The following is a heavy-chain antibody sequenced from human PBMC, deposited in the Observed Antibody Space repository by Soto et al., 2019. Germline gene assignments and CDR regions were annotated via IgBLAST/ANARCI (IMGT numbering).Heavy chain of an antibody. CDR1: GFTFSAYG. CDR3: ARVLGIALVKPNYMDV. V-gene: IGHV3-21*01. J-gene: IGHJ6*03. CDR2: ISRRSSDI. D-gene: IGHD2-21*01. Sequence: EVQLVESGGGLVKPGGSLRLSCTASGFTFSAYGMNWVRQAPGKGLEWVSFISRRSSDISQAGSVKGRFSISRDNANNSLFLQMDSPRSDDTVLYYCARVLGIALVKPNYMDVWCKWTTVTVSS.